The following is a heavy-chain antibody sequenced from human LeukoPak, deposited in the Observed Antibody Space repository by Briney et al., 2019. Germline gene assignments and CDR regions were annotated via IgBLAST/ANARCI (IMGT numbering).Heavy chain of an antibody. Sequence: GSLRLSCAASGFTFSTYWMSWVRQAPGKGLEWVANIKQDGSEKNYVDSVKGRFTISRDNSKYTLYLQMNSLRAADTAVYFCAKDVRAAAGYFDYWGQGTLVTVSS. D-gene: IGHD6-13*01. J-gene: IGHJ4*02. CDR1: GFTFSTYW. CDR3: AKDVRAAAGYFDY. V-gene: IGHV3-7*01. CDR2: IKQDGSEK.